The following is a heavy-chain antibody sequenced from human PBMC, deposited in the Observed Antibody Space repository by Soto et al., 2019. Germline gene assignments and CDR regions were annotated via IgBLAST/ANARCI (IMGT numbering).Heavy chain of an antibody. V-gene: IGHV4-39*02. D-gene: IGHD2-15*01. CDR2: IYYSENT. Sequence: QLQLQESGPGLVKPSEPLSLTCTVSGGSISSSSYYWGWIRQPPGKVLEWIGSIYYSENTYSTPSLKSQVTISVDTSKNQFSLKPSSVTAADTAVYYCAREGERYCNCGSCQFEYCGKGAPVTVSS. CDR1: GGSISSSSYY. CDR3: AREGERYCNCGSCQFEY. J-gene: IGHJ4*02.